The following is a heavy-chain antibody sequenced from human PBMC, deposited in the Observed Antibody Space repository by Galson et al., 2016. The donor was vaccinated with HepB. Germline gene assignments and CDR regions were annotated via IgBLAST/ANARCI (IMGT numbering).Heavy chain of an antibody. J-gene: IGHJ6*02. CDR2: IWYDGSDI. V-gene: IGHV3-33*01. D-gene: IGHD2-2*01. CDR3: ARDPQYQLTNYYYYGMDV. CDR1: GFTFSSYG. Sequence: SLRLSCAASGFTFSSYGMHWVRQAPGKGLEWVAIIWYDGSDIYYADSVKGRFTISKDNSKNTLYLQMNSLRAEDTAVYYCARDPQYQLTNYYYYGMDVWGQGTTVTV.